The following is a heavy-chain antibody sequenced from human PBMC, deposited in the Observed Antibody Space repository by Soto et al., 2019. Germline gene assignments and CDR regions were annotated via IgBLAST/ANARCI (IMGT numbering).Heavy chain of an antibody. Sequence: PSDTLSLTFTVSGGSISSYYCSWIRQPPGKGLEWIGYIYYSGGTNYNPSLKSRVTISVDTSKNQFSLKLSSVTAADTAVYYCARSIAARPWFDPWGQGTLVTVSS. CDR3: ARSIAARPWFDP. CDR2: IYYSGGT. J-gene: IGHJ5*02. V-gene: IGHV4-59*07. CDR1: GGSISSYY. D-gene: IGHD6-6*01.